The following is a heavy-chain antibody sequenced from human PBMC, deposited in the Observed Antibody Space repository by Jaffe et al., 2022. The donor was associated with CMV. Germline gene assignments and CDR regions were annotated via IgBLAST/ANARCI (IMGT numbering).Heavy chain of an antibody. V-gene: IGHV3-11*06. J-gene: IGHJ3*02. CDR1: GFTFSDYY. D-gene: IGHD6-19*01. CDR3: ARGDAVARAFDI. CDR2: ISSSSSYT. Sequence: QVQLVESGGGLVKPGGSLRLSCAASGFTFSDYYMSWIRQAPGKGLEWVSYISSSSSYTNYADSVKGRFTISRDNAKNSLYLQMNSLRAEDTAVYYCARGDAVARAFDIWGQGTMVTVSS.